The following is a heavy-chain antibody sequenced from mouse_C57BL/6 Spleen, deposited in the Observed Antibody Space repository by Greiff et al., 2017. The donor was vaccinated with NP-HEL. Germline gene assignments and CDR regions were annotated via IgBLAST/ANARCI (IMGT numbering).Heavy chain of an antibody. V-gene: IGHV1-69*01. CDR1: GYTFTSYW. CDR3: ARWDYGKDFDY. Sequence: VQLQQPGAELVMPGASVKLSCKASGYTFTSYWMHWVKQRPGQGLEWIGEIDPSDSYTNYNQKFKGKSTLTVDKSSSTAYMQLSSLTSEDSAVYYCARWDYGKDFDYWGQGTTLTVSS. J-gene: IGHJ2*01. D-gene: IGHD2-1*01. CDR2: IDPSDSYT.